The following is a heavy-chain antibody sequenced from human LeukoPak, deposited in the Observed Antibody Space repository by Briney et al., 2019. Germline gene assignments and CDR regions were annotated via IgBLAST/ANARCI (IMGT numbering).Heavy chain of an antibody. V-gene: IGHV3-23*01. CDR3: AKRGGYYGSGSYWPYYYYGMDV. CDR2: ISGSGGST. D-gene: IGHD3-10*01. Sequence: GGSLRLSCAASEFTFSSYGMHWVRQAPGKGLEWVSAISGSGGSTYYADSVKGRFTISRDNSKNTLYLQMNSLRAEDTAVYYCAKRGGYYGSGSYWPYYYYGMDVWGQGTTVTVSS. CDR1: EFTFSSYG. J-gene: IGHJ6*02.